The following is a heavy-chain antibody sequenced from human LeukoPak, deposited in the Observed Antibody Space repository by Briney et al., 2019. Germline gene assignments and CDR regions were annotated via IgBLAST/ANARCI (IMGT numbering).Heavy chain of an antibody. J-gene: IGHJ4*02. CDR2: ISGSSTYI. Sequence: GGSLRLSCSASGFTFSSYAMHWVRQAPGKGLEWVSSISGSSTYIYHADSVKGRFTISRDNAKNSLYLQMNSLRAEDTAVYYCARDGQTSGWNELDYWGQGTLVTVSS. V-gene: IGHV3-21*01. CDR1: GFTFSSYA. D-gene: IGHD6-19*01. CDR3: ARDGQTSGWNELDY.